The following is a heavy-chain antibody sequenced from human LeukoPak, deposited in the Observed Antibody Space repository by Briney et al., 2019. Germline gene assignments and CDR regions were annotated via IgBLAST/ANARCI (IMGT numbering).Heavy chain of an antibody. D-gene: IGHD3-9*01. V-gene: IGHV3-23*01. J-gene: IGHJ6*03. Sequence: PGGTLRLSCAASGFTFSSHGMSWVRQAPGKGLEWVSAISGSGGSSFYADSVKGRFTISRDNSKNTLYLQMNSLRAEDTAVYYCAKCILTGYYKGYMDVWAKGPRSPSP. CDR1: GFTFSSHG. CDR3: AKCILTGYYKGYMDV. CDR2: ISGSGGSS.